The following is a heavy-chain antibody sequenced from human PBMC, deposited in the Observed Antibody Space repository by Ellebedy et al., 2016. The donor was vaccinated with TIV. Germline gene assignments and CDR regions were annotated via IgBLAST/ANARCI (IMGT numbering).Heavy chain of an antibody. Sequence: GGSLRLSCAVSGFSLSSNYMSWVRQAPGKGLEWVSIIYSAGNTYYADSVKGRFTTSRDTSKNTVFLQMNSLRAEDTAVYYCARVDLGLAFDYWGRGTLVTVSS. V-gene: IGHV3-53*01. CDR3: ARVDLGLAFDY. CDR1: GFSLSSNY. CDR2: IYSAGNT. J-gene: IGHJ4*02. D-gene: IGHD3/OR15-3a*01.